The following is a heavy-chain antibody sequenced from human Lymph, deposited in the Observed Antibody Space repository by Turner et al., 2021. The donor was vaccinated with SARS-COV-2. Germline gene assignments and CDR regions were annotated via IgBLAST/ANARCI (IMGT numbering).Heavy chain of an antibody. CDR3: ARHQGSTSGYDHGMNV. J-gene: IGHJ6*02. CDR2: FYKIGSI. Sequence: QVQLQESGPGLVRPSETLSLTCTVSGGSISSTSWSWIRQSPGRGLEWIGYFYKIGSIDYNPTLRSRVTISVDTSKNQLSLNLIFVTAADTAVYYCARHQGSTSGYDHGMNVWGQGTAVIVSS. CDR1: GGSISSTS. V-gene: IGHV4-59*08. D-gene: IGHD1-1*01.